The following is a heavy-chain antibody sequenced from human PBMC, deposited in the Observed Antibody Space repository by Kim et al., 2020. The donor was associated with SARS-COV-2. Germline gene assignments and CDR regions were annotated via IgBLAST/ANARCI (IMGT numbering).Heavy chain of an antibody. J-gene: IGHJ4*02. CDR3: AASGLPAMVNEAPFDY. CDR1: GYTFTSYA. Sequence: ASVKVSCKASGYTFTSYAMHWVRQAPGQRLEWMGWINAGNGNTKYSQKFQGRVTITRDTSASTAYMELSSLRSEDTAVYYCAASGLPAMVNEAPFDYWGQGTLVTVSS. CDR2: INAGNGNT. D-gene: IGHD5-18*01. V-gene: IGHV1-3*01.